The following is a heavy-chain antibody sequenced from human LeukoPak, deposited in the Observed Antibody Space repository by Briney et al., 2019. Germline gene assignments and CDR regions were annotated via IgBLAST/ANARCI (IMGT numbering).Heavy chain of an antibody. CDR1: GFTFSSYA. V-gene: IGHV3-23*01. Sequence: PGGSLRLSCAASGFTFSSYAMSWVRQAPGKGLEWVSAISGSGGSTYYADSVKGRFTISRDNSKNTLYLQMNSLRAEDTAVYYCAKPTRGDWSGYTPPTPDAFDIWGQGTMVTVSS. CDR3: AKPTRGDWSGYTPPTPDAFDI. J-gene: IGHJ3*02. D-gene: IGHD3-3*01. CDR2: ISGSGGST.